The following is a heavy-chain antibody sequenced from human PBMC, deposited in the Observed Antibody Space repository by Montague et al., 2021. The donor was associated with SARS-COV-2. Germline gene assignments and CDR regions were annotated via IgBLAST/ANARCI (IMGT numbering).Heavy chain of an antibody. Sequence: SETLSLTCSVSGGSITSSSYYWGWIRQSPDKGLEWIGNIYYSGSTYYXXXLKSRVTISVDTSKYQFSLKLGSVTAADTAVYYCVSLWKYGSGSHYAPWDYYNYGVNVGGQGTTVTVS. CDR1: GGSITSSSYY. D-gene: IGHD3-10*01. V-gene: IGHV4-39*01. J-gene: IGHJ6*02. CDR2: IYYSGST. CDR3: VSLWKYGSGSHYAPWDYYNYGVNV.